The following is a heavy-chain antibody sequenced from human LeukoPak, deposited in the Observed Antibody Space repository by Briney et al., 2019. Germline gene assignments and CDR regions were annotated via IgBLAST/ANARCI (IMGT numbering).Heavy chain of an antibody. Sequence: SQTLSLTCTVSGGSISSGGYYWSWIRQHPGKGLEWIGYIYYSGSTYYNPSLKSRVTISVGTSKNQFSLKLSSVTAADTAVYYCARATMGQADFDYWGQGTLVTVSS. J-gene: IGHJ4*02. CDR3: ARATMGQADFDY. V-gene: IGHV4-31*03. CDR2: IYYSGST. CDR1: GGSISSGGYY. D-gene: IGHD3-10*01.